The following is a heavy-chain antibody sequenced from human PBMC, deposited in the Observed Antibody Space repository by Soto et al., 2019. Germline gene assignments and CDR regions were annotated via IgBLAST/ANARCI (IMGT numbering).Heavy chain of an antibody. V-gene: IGHV3-30*18. Sequence: GGSLRLSCAASGFTFSSYGMHWVRQAPGKGLEWVAVISYDGGNKYYADSVKGRFTISRDNSKNTLYLQMNSLRAEDTAVYYCAKESYYGSGSYLLYYGMDVWGQGTTVTVSS. CDR1: GFTFSSYG. CDR2: ISYDGGNK. D-gene: IGHD3-10*01. CDR3: AKESYYGSGSYLLYYGMDV. J-gene: IGHJ6*02.